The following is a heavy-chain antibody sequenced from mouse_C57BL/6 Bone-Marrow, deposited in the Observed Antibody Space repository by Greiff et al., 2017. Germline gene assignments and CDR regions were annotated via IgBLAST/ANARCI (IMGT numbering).Heavy chain of an antibody. J-gene: IGHJ1*01. CDR2: IYPGNVNT. CDR3: SRGTVDWYFDV. Sequence: QVHVKQSGPELVKPGASVRISCKASGYTFTSYYIHWVKQRPGQGREWIGWIYPGNVNTKYNEKFKGKATLTADKSSSTAYMQRSSRTSEDSAVYFCSRGTVDWYFDVWGAGTAVTVSS. D-gene: IGHD1-1*01. V-gene: IGHV1S56*01. CDR1: GYTFTSYY.